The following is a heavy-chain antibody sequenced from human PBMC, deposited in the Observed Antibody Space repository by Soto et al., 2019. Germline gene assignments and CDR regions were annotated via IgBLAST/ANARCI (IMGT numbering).Heavy chain of an antibody. CDR2: INPSGGST. V-gene: IGHV1-46*01. J-gene: IGHJ5*02. CDR1: GYTFTSYY. Sequence: GASVKVSCKASGYTFTSYYMHWVRQAPGQGLEWMGIINPSGGSTSYAQKFQGRVTMTRDTSTSTVYMELSSLRSEDTAVYYCARAPARGSGRSWFDPWGQGTLVTVSS. CDR3: ARAPARGSGRSWFDP. D-gene: IGHD3-10*01.